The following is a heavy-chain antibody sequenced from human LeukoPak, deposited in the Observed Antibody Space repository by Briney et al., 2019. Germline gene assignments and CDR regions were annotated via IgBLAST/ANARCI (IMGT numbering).Heavy chain of an antibody. J-gene: IGHJ4*02. CDR2: ISSSGSTI. CDR3: ARGHWGLDC. Sequence: PGGSLRLSCAASGFTFSSYEMNWVRQAPGKGLEWVSYISSSGSTIYYAGSVKGRFTISRDDAKNSLYLQMNSLRAEDTAVYYCARGHWGLDCWGQGTLVTVSS. CDR1: GFTFSSYE. V-gene: IGHV3-48*03. D-gene: IGHD3-16*01.